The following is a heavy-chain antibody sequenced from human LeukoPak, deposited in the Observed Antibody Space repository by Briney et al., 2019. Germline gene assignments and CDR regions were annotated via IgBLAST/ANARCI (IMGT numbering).Heavy chain of an antibody. CDR3: ARGGSAEDSSAYHKYYYYYMDV. CDR1: GFTFNSYW. J-gene: IGHJ6*03. Sequence: PGGSLRLSCAASGFTFNSYWMSWVRQAPGKGLEWIGEINHGGSTSYNPSLKSRLTISVGSANNHFSLRVTSVTAADTAVYYCARGGSAEDSSAYHKYYYYYMDVWGKGTTVTVSS. V-gene: IGHV4-34*01. CDR2: INHGGST. D-gene: IGHD3-22*01.